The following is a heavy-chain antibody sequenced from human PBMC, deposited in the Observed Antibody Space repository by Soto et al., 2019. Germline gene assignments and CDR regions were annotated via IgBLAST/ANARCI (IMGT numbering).Heavy chain of an antibody. Sequence: GGSLRLSCAASGFTFSSYWMHWVRQAPGKGLEWVSRINNDGSRKNYADSVKGRFTISRDNAKDSLFLHMNSLRAEDTAVYYCARDSSGSLDSWGQGTLVTVSS. CDR2: INNDGSRK. D-gene: IGHD1-26*01. V-gene: IGHV3-74*01. J-gene: IGHJ4*02. CDR1: GFTFSSYW. CDR3: ARDSSGSLDS.